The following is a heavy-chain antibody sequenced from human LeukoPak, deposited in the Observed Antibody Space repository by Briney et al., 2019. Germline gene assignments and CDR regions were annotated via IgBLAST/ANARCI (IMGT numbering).Heavy chain of an antibody. CDR1: GYSISSGYY. D-gene: IGHD1-26*01. V-gene: IGHV4-38-2*02. CDR3: ARGKSRGSHIDY. J-gene: IGHJ4*02. CDR2: IYHSGNT. Sequence: SETLSLTCTVSGYSISSGYYWGWIRQPPGKGLEWIGSIYHSGNTYYNPSLKGRVTVSVDTSKNQFSLRLRSVTAADTAVYYCARGKSRGSHIDYWGQGTLVTVSS.